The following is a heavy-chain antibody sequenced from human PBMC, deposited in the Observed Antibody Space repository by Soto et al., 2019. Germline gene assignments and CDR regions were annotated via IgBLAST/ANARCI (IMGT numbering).Heavy chain of an antibody. J-gene: IGHJ5*02. Sequence: EVQLLDSGGGLVQPGGSLRLSCAASGFTFSSSAMSWVRQAPGKGLEWVSAVSGSGGTTYYSDSVRGRFNISRDNSKNTLYLQMNSLRAEDTAIYFCARCTVDTIVTSGWCHYLDPWGQGTLVTVSS. D-gene: IGHD6-19*01. V-gene: IGHV3-23*01. CDR2: VSGSGGTT. CDR1: GFTFSSSA. CDR3: ARCTVDTIVTSGWCHYLDP.